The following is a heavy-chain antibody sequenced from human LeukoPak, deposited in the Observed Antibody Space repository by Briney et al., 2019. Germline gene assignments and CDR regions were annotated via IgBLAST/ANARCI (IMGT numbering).Heavy chain of an antibody. CDR1: GGSISSSSYY. D-gene: IGHD3-22*01. J-gene: IGHJ4*02. CDR3: ARGVYYRYYFDY. Sequence: SETLSLTCTVSGGSISSSSYYWGWTRQPPGKGLEWIGSIYYSGSTYYNPSLKSRVTISVDTSKNQFSLKLSSVTAADTAVYYCARGVYYRYYFDYWGQGTLVTVSS. CDR2: IYYSGST. V-gene: IGHV4-39*07.